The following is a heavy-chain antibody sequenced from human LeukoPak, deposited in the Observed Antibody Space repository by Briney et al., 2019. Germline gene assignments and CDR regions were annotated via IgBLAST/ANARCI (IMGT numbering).Heavy chain of an antibody. J-gene: IGHJ6*02. Sequence: GGSLRLSCAASGFTFSSYAMSWVRQAPGKGLEWVSSISSSSSYIYYADSVKGRFTISRDNAKNSLYLQMHSLRAEDTAVYYCARDPTLTYGMDVWGQGTTVTVSS. V-gene: IGHV3-21*01. CDR3: ARDPTLTYGMDV. CDR1: GFTFSSYA. CDR2: ISSSSSYI.